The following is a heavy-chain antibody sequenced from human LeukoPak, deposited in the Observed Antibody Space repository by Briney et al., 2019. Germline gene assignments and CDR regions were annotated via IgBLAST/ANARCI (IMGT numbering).Heavy chain of an antibody. J-gene: IGHJ4*02. CDR2: IYYSGST. CDR3: ASYSGSGGFFDY. V-gene: IGHV4-59*01. Sequence: SETLSLTCTVSGGSISSYYWSWIRQPPGKGMEWVGYIYYSGSTNYNPSLKSPVTISVDTSKNQFSLKLSSVTAADTAVYYCASYSGSGGFFDYWGQGTLVTASS. CDR1: GGSISSYY. D-gene: IGHD5-12*01.